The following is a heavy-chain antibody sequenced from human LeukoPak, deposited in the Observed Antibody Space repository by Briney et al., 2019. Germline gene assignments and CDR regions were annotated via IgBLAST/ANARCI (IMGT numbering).Heavy chain of an antibody. CDR3: AKWTTYYYGSGSSQEADY. V-gene: IGHV3-30-3*02. CDR1: GFTFSSYA. Sequence: GRSLRLSCEVSGFTFSSYAIHWVRQAPGKGLEWVAVILYDETNKYYADSVTGRFTISRDNSKNTLYLQMNSLRAEDTAVYYCAKWTTYYYGSGSSQEADYWGQGTLVTVSS. J-gene: IGHJ4*02. CDR2: ILYDETNK. D-gene: IGHD3-10*01.